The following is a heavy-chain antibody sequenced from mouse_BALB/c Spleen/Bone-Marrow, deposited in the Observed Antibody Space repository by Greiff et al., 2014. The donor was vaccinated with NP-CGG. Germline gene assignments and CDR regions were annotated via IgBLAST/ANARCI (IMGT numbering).Heavy chain of an antibody. CDR1: GFNIKDTH. CDR3: ASYYYGSRYGFAY. CDR2: IDPANGNT. J-gene: IGHJ3*01. D-gene: IGHD1-1*01. V-gene: IGHV14-3*02. Sequence: EVQLQQSGAELVKPGASVKLSCTASGFNIKDTHMHWVQQRPEQGLEWIGRIDPANGNTKYDPKFQGKATIIADTSSNTAYLQLSSLTSEDTAVYYCASYYYGSRYGFAYWGQGTLVTVSA.